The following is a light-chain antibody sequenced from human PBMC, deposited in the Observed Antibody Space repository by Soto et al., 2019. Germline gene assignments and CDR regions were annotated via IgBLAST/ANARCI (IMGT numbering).Light chain of an antibody. CDR1: QNINIY. CDR2: AAS. J-gene: IGKJ1*01. V-gene: IGKV1-39*01. Sequence: DIQMTQSPSALSASVGDTVTITCRASQNINIYLNWYQQDPGKAPKLLISAASSLQSGVPPRFSGSGYGTDFSLTISSLQPEHFETYYCQHSFGTTWTFGKGTRV. CDR3: QHSFGTTWT.